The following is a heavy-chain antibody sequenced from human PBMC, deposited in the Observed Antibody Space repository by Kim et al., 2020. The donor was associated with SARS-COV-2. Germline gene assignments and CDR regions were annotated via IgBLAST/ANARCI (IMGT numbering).Heavy chain of an antibody. D-gene: IGHD2-15*01. Sequence: GGSLRLSCAASGFTFSSYSMNWVRQAPGKGLEWVSSISSSSSNIYYADSVKGRFTISRDNAKNSLYLQMNSLRAEDTAVYYCARDRMVVAATDRDNWFDPWGQGTLVTVAS. CDR3: ARDRMVVAATDRDNWFDP. CDR2: ISSSSSNI. J-gene: IGHJ5*02. V-gene: IGHV3-21*01. CDR1: GFTFSSYS.